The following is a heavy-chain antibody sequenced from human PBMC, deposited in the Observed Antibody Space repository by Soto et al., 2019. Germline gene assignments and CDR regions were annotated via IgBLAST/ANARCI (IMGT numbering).Heavy chain of an antibody. V-gene: IGHV3-11*06. CDR3: VRGGGGGQFDS. CDR1: GFTFNDFY. CDR2: ISLNSNYR. J-gene: IGHJ4*02. D-gene: IGHD2-15*01. Sequence: QIQLVASGGGLVKPGGSLRLSCEASGFTFNDFYMSWIRQAPGKGLEWLSYISLNSNYREYADSVKGRHTISRDNAKNSLSLQMNSLRVEDTAVYYCVRGGGGGQFDSWGQGTLVSVSS.